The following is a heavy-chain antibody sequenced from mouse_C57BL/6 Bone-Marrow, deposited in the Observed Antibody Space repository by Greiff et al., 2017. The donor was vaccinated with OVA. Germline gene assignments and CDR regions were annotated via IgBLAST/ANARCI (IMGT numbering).Heavy chain of an antibody. CDR1: GYSFTDYN. CDR2: INPNYGTT. J-gene: IGHJ1*03. D-gene: IGHD1-1*01. CDR3: AFYYGSSYRYFDV. Sequence: VQLQQSGPELVKPGASVKISCKASGYSFTDYNMNWVKQSNGKSLEWIGLINPNYGTTSYNQTFKGKATLTVDQSSSTAYMQLNSLTSEDSAVYYCAFYYGSSYRYFDVWGTGTTVTVSA. V-gene: IGHV1-39*01.